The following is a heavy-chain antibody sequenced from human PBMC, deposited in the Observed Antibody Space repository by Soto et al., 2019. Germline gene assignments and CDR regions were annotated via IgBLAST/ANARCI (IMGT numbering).Heavy chain of an antibody. CDR3: ARDGGVDYDFWSGYSDY. CDR1: GGTFSSYA. CDR2: IIPIVGTA. V-gene: IGHV1-69*01. Sequence: QVQLVQSGAEVKKPGSSVKVSCKASGGTFSSYAISWVRQAPGQGLEWMGGIIPIVGTANYAQKFQGRVTITADESTSTAYMELSSLRSEDTAVYYCARDGGVDYDFWSGYSDYWGQGTLVTVSS. D-gene: IGHD3-3*01. J-gene: IGHJ4*02.